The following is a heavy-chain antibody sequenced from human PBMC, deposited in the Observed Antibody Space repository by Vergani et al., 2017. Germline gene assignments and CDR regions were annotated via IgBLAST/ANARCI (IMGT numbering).Heavy chain of an antibody. CDR3: SRGRGYSFGYSDY. V-gene: IGHV3-49*04. D-gene: IGHD5-18*01. J-gene: IGHJ4*02. CDR1: GFSFGDYA. Sequence: VQLVESGGGLVPPGRSLRLSCAASGFSFGDYAMTWVRQAPGEGLEWVAFIRNKPYGGTTEYAASVKGRFTISRDDSKRLAYLQLSGLKTEDTAVYFCSRGRGYSFGYSDYWGQGTLVTVSS. CDR2: IRNKPYGGTT.